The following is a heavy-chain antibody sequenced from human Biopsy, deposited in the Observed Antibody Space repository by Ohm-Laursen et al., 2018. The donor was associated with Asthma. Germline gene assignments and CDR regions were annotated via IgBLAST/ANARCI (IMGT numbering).Heavy chain of an antibody. Sequence: SLRLSCAASGFTFSDYCMSWVRQAPGKGLEWVANIKHDGTEKNHVDSLKGRFTISRDNAKNSLYLQMNSLRAEDTAVYYCARTFHFWSPYHAEHYQLWGQGTLVTVSS. D-gene: IGHD3-3*02. CDR2: IKHDGTEK. V-gene: IGHV3-7*01. CDR1: GFTFSDYC. J-gene: IGHJ1*01. CDR3: ARTFHFWSPYHAEHYQL.